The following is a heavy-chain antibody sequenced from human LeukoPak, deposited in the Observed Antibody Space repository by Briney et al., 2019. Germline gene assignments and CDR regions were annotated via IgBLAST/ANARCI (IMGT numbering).Heavy chain of an antibody. Sequence: PAGSLRLSCAASGFTAINNYMTWVRQAPGKGLEWVSVIYSGGTTHYAASVKGRFTISRDNSKNTLSLPMNSLRGDDTAVYYCSTSPSWGVWGKGTPVTVPS. D-gene: IGHD3-16*01. CDR1: GFTAINNY. V-gene: IGHV3-53*01. CDR3: STSPSWGV. J-gene: IGHJ6*03. CDR2: IYSGGTT.